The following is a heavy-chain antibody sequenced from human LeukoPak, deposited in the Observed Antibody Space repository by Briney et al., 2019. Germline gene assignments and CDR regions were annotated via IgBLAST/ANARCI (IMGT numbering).Heavy chain of an antibody. CDR3: ARDTGQLVQGFDY. V-gene: IGHV1-2*02. CDR1: GYTFSGYY. CDR2: INPKNGVT. Sequence: ASVKVSCKASGYTFSGYYMHWVRQAPGQGLEWMGWINPKNGVTNYAQRFQGRVTMTRDTSINTAYMELSRLRSDDTAVYYCARDTGQLVQGFDYWGQGTLVTVSS. D-gene: IGHD6-6*01. J-gene: IGHJ4*02.